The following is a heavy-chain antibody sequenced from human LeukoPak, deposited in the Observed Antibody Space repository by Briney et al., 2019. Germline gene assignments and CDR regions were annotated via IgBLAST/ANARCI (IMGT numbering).Heavy chain of an antibody. CDR3: ARDRRMDSSGWYVKKIYYYYGMDV. CDR1: GRSISSSSYY. J-gene: IGHJ6*02. V-gene: IGHV4-39*07. D-gene: IGHD6-19*01. Sequence: SETLSLTCAVSGRSISSSSYYWGWIRQPPGKGLEWIGSIYYSGSTYYNPSLKSRVTISVDTSKNQFSLKLSSVTAADTAVYYCARDRRMDSSGWYVKKIYYYYGMDVWGQGTTVTVSS. CDR2: IYYSGST.